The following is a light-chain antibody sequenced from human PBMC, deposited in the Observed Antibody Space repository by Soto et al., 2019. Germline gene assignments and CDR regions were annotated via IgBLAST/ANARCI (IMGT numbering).Light chain of an antibody. CDR1: QDVGSY. CDR3: QQYNNWPTWT. V-gene: IGKV3-11*01. J-gene: IGKJ1*01. CDR2: DAS. Sequence: EIVLTQSPATLSLSPGDTATLSCRASQDVGSYLAWYQQTPGQAPRLLIYDASNRATGVPVRFSGSGSGTDFTLTISSLEAEDFAVYYCQQYNNWPTWTFGQGTKVDIK.